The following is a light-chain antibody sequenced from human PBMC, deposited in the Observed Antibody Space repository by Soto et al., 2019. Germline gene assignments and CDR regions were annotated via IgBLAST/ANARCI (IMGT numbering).Light chain of an antibody. V-gene: IGLV2-14*01. CDR3: SSYTTPSPLV. CDR1: NRDVGSYNL. CDR2: EVR. Sequence: QSVLTQPASVSGSPGQSITIACTGTNRDVGSYNLVSWYQQRPGEAPKLIISEVRNRPSGISYRFTGSKSGNTASLTISGLQAEDEADYYCSSYTTPSPLVFGGGTKLTVL. J-gene: IGLJ3*02.